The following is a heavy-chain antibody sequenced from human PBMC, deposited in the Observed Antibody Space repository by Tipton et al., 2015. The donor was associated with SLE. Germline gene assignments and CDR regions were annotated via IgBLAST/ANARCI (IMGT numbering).Heavy chain of an antibody. Sequence: TLSLTCTVSGGSISNYYWNWIRQPPGKGLEWIGYVFISGTTNYNPPLKSRVTISVDTSRNQFSLKLSSVTAADTAVYYCARQVGAKAFDIWGQGTMVTVSS. CDR2: VFISGTT. CDR1: GGSISNYY. J-gene: IGHJ3*02. V-gene: IGHV4-4*08. D-gene: IGHD1-26*01. CDR3: ARQVGAKAFDI.